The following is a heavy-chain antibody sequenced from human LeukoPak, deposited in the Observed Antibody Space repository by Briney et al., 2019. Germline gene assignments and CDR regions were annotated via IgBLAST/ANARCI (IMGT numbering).Heavy chain of an antibody. J-gene: IGHJ4*02. CDR1: GFTFSTYV. Sequence: PGGSLRLSCSVSGFTFSTYVMHWVRQAPGKGLEWVAVISYDGSNKYYADSVKGRFTISRDNSKNTLYLQMNSPRAEDTAVYYCARDDPSGGVVVAAILDYWGQGTLVTVSP. D-gene: IGHD2-15*01. V-gene: IGHV3-30-3*01. CDR2: ISYDGSNK. CDR3: ARDDPSGGVVVAAILDY.